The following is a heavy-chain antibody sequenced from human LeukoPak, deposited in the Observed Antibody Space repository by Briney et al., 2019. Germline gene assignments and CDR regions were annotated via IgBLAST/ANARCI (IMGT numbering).Heavy chain of an antibody. V-gene: IGHV4-39*01. D-gene: IGHD2-8*01. CDR2: VYYSGST. J-gene: IGHJ4*02. CDR3: ARNVSAGYFDY. Sequence: SETLSLTCSVSGGSMTGTSYYWAWIRQPHGKGLEWIGSVYYSGSTSYSPSLKSRVTISVDTSKNQFSLRLSSVTAADTAVYYCARNVSAGYFDYWGRGTLVTVSS. CDR1: GGSMTGTSYY.